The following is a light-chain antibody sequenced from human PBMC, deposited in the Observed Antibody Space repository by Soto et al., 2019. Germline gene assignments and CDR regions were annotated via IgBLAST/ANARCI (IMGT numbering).Light chain of an antibody. CDR3: QQYYYTPYS. CDR2: GAS. J-gene: IGKJ2*03. V-gene: IGKV3-15*01. CDR1: QSVSSN. Sequence: IVMTQSPATLSVSPGERATLSCRASQSVSSNLAWYQQKPGQAPRLLIYGASTRATGIPARFSGSGSGTEFTLTISSLQSEDFAVYYCQQYYYTPYSFGQGTKLEIK.